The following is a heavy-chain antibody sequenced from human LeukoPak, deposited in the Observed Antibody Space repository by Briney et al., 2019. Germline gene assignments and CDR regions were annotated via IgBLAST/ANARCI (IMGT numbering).Heavy chain of an antibody. CDR3: AKDRDGYNTDFDY. D-gene: IGHD5-24*01. J-gene: IGHJ4*02. CDR2: ISGSGGST. CDR1: GFIFTNYA. V-gene: IGHV3-23*01. Sequence: GGSLRLSCAASGFIFTNYAMTWVRQAPGKGLEWVSGISGSGGSTYYADSVKGRFTISRDKSKNTLYLQMNSLRAEDTAVYYCAKDRDGYNTDFDYWGQGTLVTVPS.